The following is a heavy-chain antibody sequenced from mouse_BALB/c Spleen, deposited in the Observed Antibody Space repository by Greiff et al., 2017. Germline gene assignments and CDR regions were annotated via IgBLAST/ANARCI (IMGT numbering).Heavy chain of an antibody. V-gene: IGHV5-6-3*01. CDR2: INSNGGST. Sequence: EVKLVESGGGLVQPGGSLKLSCAASGFTFSSYGMSWVRQTPDKRLELVATINSNGGSTYYPDSVKGRFTISRDNAKNTLYLQMSSLKSEDTAMYYCARDYGNYHFDYWGEGTTLTVSS. D-gene: IGHD2-1*01. CDR3: ARDYGNYHFDY. CDR1: GFTFSSYG. J-gene: IGHJ2*01.